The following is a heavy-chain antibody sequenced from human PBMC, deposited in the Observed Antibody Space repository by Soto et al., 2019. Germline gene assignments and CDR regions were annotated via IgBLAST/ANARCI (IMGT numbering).Heavy chain of an antibody. CDR2: IYGSGGT. CDR1: GDSISSFY. CDR3: ARQRPDPIAARYFDF. J-gene: IGHJ4*02. Sequence: QLQLQESGPGLVKPSETLSLTCAVSGDSISSFYWSWIRQPPGKGLEWIGYIYGSGGTSYSPSLRGRVTISVYRSNNQSSMKLSSVTAADTAVYYCARQRPDPIAARYFDFWGQGTLVTVSS. D-gene: IGHD6-6*01. V-gene: IGHV4-59*08.